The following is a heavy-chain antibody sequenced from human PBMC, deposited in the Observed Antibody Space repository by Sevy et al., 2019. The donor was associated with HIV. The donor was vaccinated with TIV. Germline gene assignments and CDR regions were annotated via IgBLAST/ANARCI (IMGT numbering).Heavy chain of an antibody. J-gene: IGHJ4*02. CDR2: ISYDGSNK. V-gene: IGHV3-30*18. CDR1: GFTVSSNY. CDR3: AKDRSGYYDY. Sequence: GGSLRLSCAASGFTVSSNYMSWVRQAPGKGLEWVAVISYDGSNKYYADSVKGRFTISRDNSKNTLYLQMNSLRAEDTAVYYCAKDRSGYYDYWGQGTLVTVSS. D-gene: IGHD3-22*01.